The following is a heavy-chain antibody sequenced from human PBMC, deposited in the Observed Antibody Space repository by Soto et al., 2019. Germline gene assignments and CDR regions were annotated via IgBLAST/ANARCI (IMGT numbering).Heavy chain of an antibody. CDR1: GYPVTAYY. Sequence: QLHLVQSGAVVKKPGASVTVSCSASGYPVTAYYMHWVRQAPGRGLEWVGGINPATGAAKYTQTFRGRVNMTRDTSTSTGFMELSGLTLEDTAGFYGARGGGVGVAGSAAFDMWGQGTLVTVSS. D-gene: IGHD3-3*01. CDR3: ARGGGVGVAGSAAFDM. J-gene: IGHJ3*02. V-gene: IGHV1-2*02. CDR2: INPATGAA.